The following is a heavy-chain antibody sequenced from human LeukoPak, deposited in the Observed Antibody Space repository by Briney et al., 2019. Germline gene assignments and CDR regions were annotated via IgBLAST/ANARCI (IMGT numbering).Heavy chain of an antibody. D-gene: IGHD1-7*01. Sequence: PGGSLRLSCAASGFTFSDYAMHWVREAPGKGLEWVAVISKDGSDKYYPGCVRGRFTISRDNSKNTIYLQMDSLRAEDTAIYYCARDYWWNYDYWGQGTLVTVSS. CDR3: ARDYWWNYDY. CDR2: ISKDGSDK. CDR1: GFTFSDYA. V-gene: IGHV3-30-3*01. J-gene: IGHJ4*02.